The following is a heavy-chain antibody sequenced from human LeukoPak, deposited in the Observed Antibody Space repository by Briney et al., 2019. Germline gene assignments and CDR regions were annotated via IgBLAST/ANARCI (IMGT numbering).Heavy chain of an antibody. V-gene: IGHV1-2*06. CDR3: ARDPTRAYYYYYYMDV. J-gene: IGHJ6*03. Sequence: ASVKVSCKASGYTFTAYYIHWVRQAPGQGLEWMGRINPKNGDTNYAQKFQDRVTMTRDTSMSAAYMELSRLRSDDTAVYYCARDPTRAYYYYYYMDVWGKGTTVTISS. CDR2: INPKNGDT. CDR1: GYTFTAYY.